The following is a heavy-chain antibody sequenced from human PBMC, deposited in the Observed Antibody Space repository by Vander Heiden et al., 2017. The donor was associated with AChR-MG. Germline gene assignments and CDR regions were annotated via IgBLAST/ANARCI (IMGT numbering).Heavy chain of an antibody. Sequence: QVQLVQSGAEVKKPGSSVKVSCKASGGTFSSYAISWVRQAPGQGLEWMGGIIPIFGTANYAQKFQGRVTITADKSTSTAYMELSSLRSEDTAVYYCASGRRVCYYDSSGYYELDYWGQGTLVTVSS. CDR1: GGTFSSYA. CDR2: IIPIFGTA. J-gene: IGHJ4*02. V-gene: IGHV1-69*06. D-gene: IGHD3-22*01. CDR3: ASGRRVCYYDSSGYYELDY.